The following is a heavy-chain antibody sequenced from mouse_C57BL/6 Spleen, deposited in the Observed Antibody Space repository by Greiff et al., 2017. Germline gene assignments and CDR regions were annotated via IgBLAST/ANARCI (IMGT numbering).Heavy chain of an antibody. CDR2: IDPSDSYT. V-gene: IGHV1-50*01. CDR3: ARGYGSSYDYAMDY. J-gene: IGHJ4*01. D-gene: IGHD1-1*01. CDR1: GYTFTSYW. Sequence: VQLQQPGAELVKPGASVKLSCKASGYTFTSYWMQWVKQRPGQGLEWIGEIDPSDSYTNYNQKFKGQATLTVDTSSSTAYMQLSSLTSEDSAVYYCARGYGSSYDYAMDYWGQGTSVTVSS.